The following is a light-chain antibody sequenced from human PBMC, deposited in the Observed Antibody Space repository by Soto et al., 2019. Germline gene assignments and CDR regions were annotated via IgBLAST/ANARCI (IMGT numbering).Light chain of an antibody. CDR2: KAS. J-gene: IGKJ1*01. CDR3: QQYHSYPWT. CDR1: QSISSR. Sequence: DIQMTQSPSILSASVGDRVTITCRASQSISSRLAWFQQMPGKAPNLLIYKASNLQSGVPSRFSGSGSGTDFTLTITSLQPDDFATYYCQQYHSYPWTFGQGTRVDVK. V-gene: IGKV1-5*03.